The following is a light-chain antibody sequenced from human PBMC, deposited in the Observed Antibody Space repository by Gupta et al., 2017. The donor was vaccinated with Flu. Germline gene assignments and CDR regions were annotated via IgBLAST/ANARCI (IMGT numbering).Light chain of an antibody. CDR3: QQTYSTIWT. J-gene: IGKJ1*01. CDR1: QNIGNY. Sequence: DIEMTQSPSSLSASVGDRVTITCRASQNIGNYLNWYQQKPGRAPNLLIYAASRVHAGVPSRFNGSGSGTDFTLTISSRQPEDFASYYCQQTYSTIWTFGQGTKVDIK. V-gene: IGKV1-39*01. CDR2: AAS.